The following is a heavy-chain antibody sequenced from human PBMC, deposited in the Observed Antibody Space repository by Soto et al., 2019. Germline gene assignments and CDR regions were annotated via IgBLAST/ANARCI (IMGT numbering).Heavy chain of an antibody. CDR1: GGTFSSYS. CDR2: INPNSGGT. CDR3: VRDLAAGYSNGYYYMDV. Sequence: ASVKVSCKASGGTFSSYSISWVRQAPGQGLEWMGWINPNSGGTNYAQKFQGWVTVTRDTSISTVYMELSRLRSDDTAVYYCVRDLAAGYSNGYYYMDVWGKGTTVTVSS. D-gene: IGHD6-19*01. V-gene: IGHV1-2*04. J-gene: IGHJ6*03.